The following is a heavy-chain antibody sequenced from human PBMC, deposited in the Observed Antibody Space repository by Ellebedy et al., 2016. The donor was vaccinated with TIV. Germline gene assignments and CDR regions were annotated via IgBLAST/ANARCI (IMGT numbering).Heavy chain of an antibody. J-gene: IGHJ4*02. CDR3: ARESGRSNNIVDY. CDR1: GYTFTSYG. Sequence: ASVKVSCXASGYTFTSYGISWVRQAPGQGLEWMGWISAYNGNTNYAQKLQGRVTITTDTSTSTAYMELSSLRSEDTAVYYCARESGRSNNIVDYWGQGTLVTVSS. CDR2: ISAYNGNT. D-gene: IGHD1-14*01. V-gene: IGHV1-18*01.